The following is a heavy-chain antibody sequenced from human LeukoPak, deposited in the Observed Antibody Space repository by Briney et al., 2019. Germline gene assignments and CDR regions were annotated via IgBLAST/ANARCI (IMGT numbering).Heavy chain of an antibody. CDR1: GGSFSGYY. D-gene: IGHD3-3*01. V-gene: IGHV4-34*01. CDR2: INHSGST. Sequence: PSETLSLTCAVYGGSFSGYYWSWIRQPPGKGLEWIGEINHSGSTNYNPSLKSRVTISVDTSKNQFSLRLSSVTAADTAVYYCARGRDYDFWSGYLGGFDYWGQGTLVTVSS. J-gene: IGHJ4*02. CDR3: ARGRDYDFWSGYLGGFDY.